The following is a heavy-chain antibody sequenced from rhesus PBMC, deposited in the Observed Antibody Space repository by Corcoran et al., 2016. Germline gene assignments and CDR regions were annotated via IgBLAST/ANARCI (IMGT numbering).Heavy chain of an antibody. Sequence: QLQLQESGPGLVKPSETLSLPCAVPGGSISSSYWSWIRQAPGQGREWIGYIYVSGSSTNYNPSLKSRVTRSVDTSKNQLSLKLSSVTAADTAVYYCAREHDYGSTLDAFDFWGQGLRVTVSS. CDR1: GGSISSSY. J-gene: IGHJ3*01. D-gene: IGHD4-29*01. V-gene: IGHV4-169*02. CDR2: IYVSGSST. CDR3: AREHDYGSTLDAFDF.